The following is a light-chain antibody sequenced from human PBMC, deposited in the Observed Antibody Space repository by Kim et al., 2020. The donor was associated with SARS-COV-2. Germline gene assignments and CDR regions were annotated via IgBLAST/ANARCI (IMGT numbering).Light chain of an antibody. CDR2: GAS. Sequence: EIVLTQSPGTLSLSPGERGTLFCRASQSVSSSYLAWYQQKVGQAPRLLIYGASSRATGIPDRFSGSGSGTDFTLTISRLEPEDFAVYYCQQYGNSPYTFGQGTKLEI. CDR3: QQYGNSPYT. V-gene: IGKV3-20*01. J-gene: IGKJ2*01. CDR1: QSVSSSY.